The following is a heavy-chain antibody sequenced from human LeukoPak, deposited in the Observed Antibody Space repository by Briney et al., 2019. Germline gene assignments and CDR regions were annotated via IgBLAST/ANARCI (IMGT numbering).Heavy chain of an antibody. D-gene: IGHD3-16*01. J-gene: IGHJ4*02. Sequence: SETLSLTCTVSGYSISSGYYWGWIRQPPGKGLECIGNVYHTGSTYYNPSLKSRVTISVDTSKNQFSLKLSSVTAADTAVYYCARHDYVWGNLRYYFDYWGQGTLVTVSS. CDR2: VYHTGST. CDR1: GYSISSGYY. V-gene: IGHV4-38-2*02. CDR3: ARHDYVWGNLRYYFDY.